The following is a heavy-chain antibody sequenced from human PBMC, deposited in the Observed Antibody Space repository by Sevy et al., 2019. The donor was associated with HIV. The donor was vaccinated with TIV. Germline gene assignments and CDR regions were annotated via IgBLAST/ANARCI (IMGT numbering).Heavy chain of an antibody. D-gene: IGHD3-3*01. V-gene: IGHV3-7*03. CDR3: ARVSVLRFLEWLLHNFDY. CDR2: IKQDGSEK. J-gene: IGHJ4*02. CDR1: GFTFSSYW. Sequence: GGSLRLSCAASGFTFSSYWMSWVRQAPGKGLEWVANIKQDGSEKYYVDSVKGRFTISRDNAKNSLYLQMNSLRAEDTAVYYCARVSVLRFLEWLLHNFDYWGQGTLVTVSS.